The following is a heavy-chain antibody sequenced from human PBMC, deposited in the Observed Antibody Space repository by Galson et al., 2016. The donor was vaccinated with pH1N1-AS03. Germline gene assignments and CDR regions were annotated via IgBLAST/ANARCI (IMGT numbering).Heavy chain of an antibody. Sequence: ETLSLTCTVSGGPIKSSDYFWGWIRQPPGKGLEWIGSSYYSGGTYYNPSLKSRVTMSVDTSKNQFSLRVTSVTASDAAIYYCARHVSDDSFVNSGYPDYFDYWGQGILVIVSS. V-gene: IGHV4-39*01. CDR3: ARHVSDDSFVNSGYPDYFDY. CDR2: SYYSGGT. D-gene: IGHD3-22*01. CDR1: GGPIKSSDYF. J-gene: IGHJ4*01.